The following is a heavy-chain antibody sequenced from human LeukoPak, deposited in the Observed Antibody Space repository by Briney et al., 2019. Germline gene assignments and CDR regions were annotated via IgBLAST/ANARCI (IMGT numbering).Heavy chain of an antibody. CDR3: ARTTGWLVYDAFDI. CDR2: VSGSGGST. V-gene: IGHV3-23*01. CDR1: GFTFSSYA. Sequence: PGASLRLSCAASGFTFSSYAMSWVRQAPGKGLEWVSAVSGSGGSTYYADSVKGRFTISRDNSKNTLYLQMNSLRAEDTAVYYCARTTGWLVYDAFDIWGQGTMVTVSS. J-gene: IGHJ3*02. D-gene: IGHD6-19*01.